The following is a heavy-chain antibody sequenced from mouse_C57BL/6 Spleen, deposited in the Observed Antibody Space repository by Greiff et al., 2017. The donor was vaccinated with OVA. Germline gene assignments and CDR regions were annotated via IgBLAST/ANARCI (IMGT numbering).Heavy chain of an antibody. CDR3: ARGGSNWYFDV. J-gene: IGHJ1*03. Sequence: VKLMESGAELVRPGASVKLSCKASGYTFTDYYINWVKQRPGQGLEWIARIYPGSGNTYYNEKFKGKATLTAEKSSSTAYMQLSSLTSEDSAVYFCARGGSNWYFDVWGTGTTVTVSS. V-gene: IGHV1-76*01. CDR1: GYTFTDYY. CDR2: IYPGSGNT.